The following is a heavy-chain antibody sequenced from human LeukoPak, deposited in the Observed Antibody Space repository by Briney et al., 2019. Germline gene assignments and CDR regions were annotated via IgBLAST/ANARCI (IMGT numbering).Heavy chain of an antibody. V-gene: IGHV4-59*08. D-gene: IGHD3-10*01. J-gene: IGHJ4*02. CDR1: GGSISSYY. CDR2: IYYSGST. Sequence: PSETLSLTCTVSGGSISSYYWSWIRQPPGKGLEWIGYIYYSGSTNYNPSLKSRVTISVDTSKNQFSLKLSSVTAADTAVYYCARHASRGVSWLLFDYWGQGTLVTVSS. CDR3: ARHASRGVSWLLFDY.